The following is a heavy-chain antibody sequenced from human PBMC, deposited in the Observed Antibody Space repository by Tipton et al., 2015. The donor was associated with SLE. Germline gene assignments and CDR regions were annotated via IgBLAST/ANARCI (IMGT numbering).Heavy chain of an antibody. D-gene: IGHD3-22*01. CDR2: IYSSGST. V-gene: IGHV4-4*08. J-gene: IGHJ6*03. CDR3: GGGNYFDYYMDV. Sequence: TLSLTCTVSGASISDHYWTWIRQPPGKGLEWIGYIYSSGSTTYTPPLKSRSAISVDTSTMQFSLRLTSVTAADTAVYYCGGGNYFDYYMDVWGKGTTVTVSS. CDR1: GASISDHY.